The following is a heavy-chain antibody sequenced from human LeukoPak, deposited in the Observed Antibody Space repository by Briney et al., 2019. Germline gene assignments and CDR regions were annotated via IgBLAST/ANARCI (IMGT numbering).Heavy chain of an antibody. V-gene: IGHV4-39*07. CDR3: ARVGTNPRDGYRADY. CDR2: IYYSGST. Sequence: SETLSLTCTVSGVSISSSSYYWGWIRQPPGKGLEWIGSIYYSGSTYYNPSLKSRVTISVDTSKNQFSLKLSSVTAADTAVYYCARVGTNPRDGYRADYWGQGTLVTVSS. CDR1: GVSISSSSYY. J-gene: IGHJ4*02. D-gene: IGHD5-24*01.